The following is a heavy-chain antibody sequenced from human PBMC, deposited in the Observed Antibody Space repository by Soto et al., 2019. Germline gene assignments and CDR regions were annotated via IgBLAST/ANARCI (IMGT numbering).Heavy chain of an antibody. Sequence: SETLSLTCTVSGGSISIYYWNWIRQPPGKGLEWIGDIYHSGNTNYNPSLKSRVTISVDTSKNQFSLKLSSVTAADTAVYYCARDRGGNFDYWGQGNLVTVSS. D-gene: IGHD3-16*01. CDR2: IYHSGNT. J-gene: IGHJ4*02. V-gene: IGHV4-59*01. CDR1: GGSISIYY. CDR3: ARDRGGNFDY.